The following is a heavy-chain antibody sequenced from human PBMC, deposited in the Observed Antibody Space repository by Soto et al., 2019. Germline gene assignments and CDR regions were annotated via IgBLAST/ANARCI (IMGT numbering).Heavy chain of an antibody. Sequence: QVQLQESGPGLVKPSQTLSLTCTVSGGSISSGDYYWSWIRQPPGKGLEWSGYIYYSGSTYYNPSLKSRVTIAVDTSKNQFSLKLSSVTAADTAVYYCARVGFGELLAHGMDVWGQGTTVTVSS. V-gene: IGHV4-30-4*01. CDR2: IYYSGST. D-gene: IGHD3-10*01. J-gene: IGHJ6*02. CDR3: ARVGFGELLAHGMDV. CDR1: GGSISSGDYY.